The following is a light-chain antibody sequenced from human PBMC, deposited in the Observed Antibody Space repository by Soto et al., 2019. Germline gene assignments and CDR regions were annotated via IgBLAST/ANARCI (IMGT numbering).Light chain of an antibody. CDR1: QDVTKY. CDR2: EAS. Sequence: DIQMTQSPSSLSASVGDRVTITCQASQDVTKYLSWYQQKPGKAPKLLIYEASTLEVGVPSRFSGSGSGTDFTLAISTLEPEDLATYYCQQSYNAPPTFGQGTKVDIK. CDR3: QQSYNAPPT. J-gene: IGKJ1*01. V-gene: IGKV1-33*01.